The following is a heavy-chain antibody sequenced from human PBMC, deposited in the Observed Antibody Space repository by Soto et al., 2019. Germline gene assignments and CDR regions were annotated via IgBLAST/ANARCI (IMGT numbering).Heavy chain of an antibody. J-gene: IGHJ5*02. V-gene: IGHV3-53*01. Sequence: GGSLRLSCAASGFTVSSNYMSWVRQAPGKGLEWVSVIYSGGSTYYADSVKGRFTISRDNSKNTLYLQMNSLRAEDTAVYYCARDHRTHWFDPWGQGTLVTVPQ. CDR2: IYSGGST. CDR3: ARDHRTHWFDP. CDR1: GFTVSSNY.